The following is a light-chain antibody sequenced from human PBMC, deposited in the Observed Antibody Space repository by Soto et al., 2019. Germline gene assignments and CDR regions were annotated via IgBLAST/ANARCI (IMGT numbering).Light chain of an antibody. CDR3: QTWGTGIQV. J-gene: IGLJ3*02. Sequence: QSVLTQSPSASASLGASVKLTCTLSSGHSSYAIAWHRQQPEKGPRFLMRLNNDGSHTKGDGIPDRFSGSSSGAERYLTISSLHSEDEADYYCQTWGTGIQVFGGGTKLTVL. V-gene: IGLV4-69*01. CDR2: LNNDGSH. CDR1: SGHSSYA.